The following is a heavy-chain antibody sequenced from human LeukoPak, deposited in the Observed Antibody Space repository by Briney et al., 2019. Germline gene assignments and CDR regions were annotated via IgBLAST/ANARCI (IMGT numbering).Heavy chain of an antibody. CDR2: IKEDGSEK. Sequence: GGSLRLSCAASGFTFSTYWMSWVRQAPGKGLEWVANIKEDGSEKYYGDSVKGRFTISRDNAKNSLYLEMNSLRVGDTAVYYCARHLYSYGFAAFDIWGQGTMVTVSS. CDR3: ARHLYSYGFAAFDI. CDR1: GFTFSTYW. J-gene: IGHJ3*02. V-gene: IGHV3-7*03. D-gene: IGHD5-18*01.